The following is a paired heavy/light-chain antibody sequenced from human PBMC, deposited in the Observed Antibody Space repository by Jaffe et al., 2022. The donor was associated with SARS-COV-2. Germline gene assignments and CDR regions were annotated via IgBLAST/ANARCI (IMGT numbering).Heavy chain of an antibody. V-gene: IGHV3-7*03. D-gene: IGHD4-4*01. CDR2: IREDGSEK. CDR1: GFTFSRYW. J-gene: IGHJ4*02. CDR3: ARDQGGRRRQYRDY. Sequence: EVQLVESGGGLVQPGGSLRLSCAASGFTFSRYWMSWVRQTPEKGLEWVANIREDGSEKFYVNSVKGRFTISRDNGKNSLYLQMNSLRVEDLAVYYCARDQGGRRRQYRDYWGQGTLVTVSS.
Light chain of an antibody. CDR2: GNN. V-gene: IGLV1-40*01. CDR1: SSNIGADYD. J-gene: IGLJ1*01. Sequence: QSVLTQAPSVSGAPGQRVTMSCTGSSSNIGADYDVHWYQQLPGTAPKLLIYGNNNRPSGVPDRFSGSKSGASHSLAISGLQAEDEADYYCQSYDSRLSDYVFGTGTKVTVL. CDR3: QSYDSRLSDYV.